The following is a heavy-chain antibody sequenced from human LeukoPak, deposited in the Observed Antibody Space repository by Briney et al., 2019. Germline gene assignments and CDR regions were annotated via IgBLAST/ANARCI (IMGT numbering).Heavy chain of an antibody. CDR2: IYYSGTT. Sequence: SETQSLTCTVSGGSISSYCWSWIRQPPGKGLEWIGYIYYSGTTNYNPSLKSRVTISVDTSKNQFSLKLSSVTAADTAVYYCARLSYGGNRAFDYWGQGTLVTVSS. V-gene: IGHV4-59*08. CDR1: GGSISSYC. D-gene: IGHD4-23*01. CDR3: ARLSYGGNRAFDY. J-gene: IGHJ4*02.